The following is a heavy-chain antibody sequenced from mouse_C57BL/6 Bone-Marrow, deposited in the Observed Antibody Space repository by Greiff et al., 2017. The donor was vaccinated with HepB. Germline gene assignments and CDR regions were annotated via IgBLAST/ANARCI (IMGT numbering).Heavy chain of an antibody. CDR3: AREGAYYDYSWFAY. Sequence: QVHVKQSGPELVKPGASVKLSCKASGYTFTSYDINWVKQRPGQGLEWIGWIYPRDGSTKYNEKFKGKATLTVDTSSSTAYMELHSLTSEDSAVYFCAREGAYYDYSWFAYWGQGTLVTVSA. V-gene: IGHV1-85*01. J-gene: IGHJ3*01. D-gene: IGHD2-4*01. CDR2: IYPRDGST. CDR1: GYTFTSYD.